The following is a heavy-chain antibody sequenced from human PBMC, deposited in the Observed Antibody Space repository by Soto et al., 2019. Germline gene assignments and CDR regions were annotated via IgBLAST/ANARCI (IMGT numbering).Heavy chain of an antibody. CDR2: IKEDGSEK. CDR3: ARYRSLDP. Sequence: EVQLVESGGGLVQPGGSLRLSCADSGFILRNYWMSWVRQAPGMGLQWVASIKEDGSEKYYVDPVKGRFTISRENAKNSLYLQMISLRAEDTAVYYCARYRSLDPWGQGILVTVSS. D-gene: IGHD3-16*02. J-gene: IGHJ5*02. V-gene: IGHV3-7*03. CDR1: GFILRNYW.